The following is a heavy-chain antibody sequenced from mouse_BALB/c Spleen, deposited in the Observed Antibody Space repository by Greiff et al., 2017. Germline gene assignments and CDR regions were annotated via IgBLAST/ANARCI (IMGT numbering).Heavy chain of an antibody. D-gene: IGHD2-1*01. CDR3: TRGTTSRGFAD. CDR2: IYPSDSYT. Sequence: QVQLQQPGAELVRPGASVKLSCKASGYSFPSYWINWVKQRPGQGLEWIGNIYPSDSYTNYNQKFKDKATLTVDKSSSTAYMQLSSPTSEDSAVYYCTRGTTSRGFADWGEGTLVTVAA. V-gene: IGHV1-69*02. CDR1: GYSFPSYW. J-gene: IGHJ3*01.